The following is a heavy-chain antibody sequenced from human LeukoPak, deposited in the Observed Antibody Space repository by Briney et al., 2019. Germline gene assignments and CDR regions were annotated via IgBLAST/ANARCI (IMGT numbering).Heavy chain of an antibody. CDR2: INPNSGGT. Sequence: ASVKVSCKASGYTFTGYYMHWVRQAPGQGLEWMGWINPNSGGTNYAQKFQGRVTMTRGTSISTAYMELSRLRSDDTAVYYCVRTPYSSSWYYFDYWGQGTLVTVSS. V-gene: IGHV1-2*02. J-gene: IGHJ4*02. CDR3: VRTPYSSSWYYFDY. CDR1: GYTFTGYY. D-gene: IGHD6-13*01.